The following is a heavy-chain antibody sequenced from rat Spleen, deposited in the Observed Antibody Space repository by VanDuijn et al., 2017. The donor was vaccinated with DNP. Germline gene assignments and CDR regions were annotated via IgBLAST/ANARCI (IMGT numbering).Heavy chain of an antibody. D-gene: IGHD1-11*01. Sequence: EVQLQESGPGLVKTSQSLSLTCSVTGYSITSSSRWNWIREFPGNKMQYIGHISYSGTTNYNPSLKSRISITRDTSKNQFFLHLHSVTTEDTATFYCARWRIGPHYFDYWGQGVMVTVSS. CDR3: ARWRIGPHYFDY. J-gene: IGHJ2*01. CDR1: GYSITSSS. V-gene: IGHV3-1*01. CDR2: ISYSGTT.